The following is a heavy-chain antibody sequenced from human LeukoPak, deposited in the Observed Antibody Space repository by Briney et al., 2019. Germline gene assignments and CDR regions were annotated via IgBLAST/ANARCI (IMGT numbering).Heavy chain of an antibody. V-gene: IGHV5-51*01. Sequence: GESLKISCKGSGYSFASYWIGWVRQMPGKGLEWMGIIYPGDSDTRYIPSFQGQVTISADTSSSTAYLHWSSLKASDTAMYYCARRGSTWTNDYWGQGTLVTVSS. CDR2: IYPGDSDT. D-gene: IGHD6-13*01. CDR1: GYSFASYW. CDR3: ARRGSTWTNDY. J-gene: IGHJ4*02.